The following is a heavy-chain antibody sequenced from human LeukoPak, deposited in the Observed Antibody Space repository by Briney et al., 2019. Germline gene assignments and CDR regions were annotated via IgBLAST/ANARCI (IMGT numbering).Heavy chain of an antibody. CDR3: ARGRYNYGGAVGDYFDY. CDR1: GVSISSYY. D-gene: IGHD1-1*01. Sequence: SETLSLTCTVSGVSISSYYLSWLRQPPGKGLEWVGCIYFFGSANYNPSLKSRVTISVDTSKNKYPLKLSFVTAADTDVHYCARGRYNYGGAVGDYFDYWGQGTLVTVSS. V-gene: IGHV4-59*01. CDR2: IYFFGSA. J-gene: IGHJ4*02.